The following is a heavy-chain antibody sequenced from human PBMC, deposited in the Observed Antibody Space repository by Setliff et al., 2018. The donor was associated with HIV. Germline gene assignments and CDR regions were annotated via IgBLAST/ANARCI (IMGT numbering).Heavy chain of an antibody. Sequence: PSETLSLTCAVYGGSVSGHYWGWFRQPPGKGLEWIGSIYYSGSTYYNPSLKSRVTISVDTSKNQFSLKLTSVTAADTAIYYCAREWFSSVYYYYAIDVWGQGTTVTVSS. CDR3: AREWFSSVYYYYAIDV. CDR2: IYYSGST. D-gene: IGHD3-10*01. V-gene: IGHV4-34*11. CDR1: GGSVSGHY. J-gene: IGHJ6*02.